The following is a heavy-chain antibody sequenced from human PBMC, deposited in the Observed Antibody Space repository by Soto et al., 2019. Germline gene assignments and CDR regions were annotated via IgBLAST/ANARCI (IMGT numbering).Heavy chain of an antibody. CDR3: ATWHEREHAYDV. D-gene: IGHD1-1*01. J-gene: IGHJ3*01. CDR1: GLTVSDKKY. CDR2: LYDVDGS. V-gene: IGHV3-53*01. Sequence: PXGSLLLSCAASGLTVSDKKYVACVRQSPGKGLEWVSALYDVDGSFYSDSVKGRFTTSSDSSKTTVYLQMNDLRPADTAVYYCATWHEREHAYDVWGQGTTVTVSS.